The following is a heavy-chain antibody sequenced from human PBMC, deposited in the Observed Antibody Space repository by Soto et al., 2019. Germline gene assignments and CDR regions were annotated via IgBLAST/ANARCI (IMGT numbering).Heavy chain of an antibody. CDR3: ARRSYSSGWTGHYY. J-gene: IGHJ4*02. Sequence: EVQLVESGGGLVKPGGSLRLSCAASGFTFSSYSMNWVRQAPGKGLEWVSSISSSSSYIYYADSVKGRFTISRDNPKNSLYLQMNCLRAEDTAVYYCARRSYSSGWTGHYYWCQGTLVTV. CDR2: ISSSSSYI. V-gene: IGHV3-21*01. CDR1: GFTFSSYS. D-gene: IGHD6-19*01.